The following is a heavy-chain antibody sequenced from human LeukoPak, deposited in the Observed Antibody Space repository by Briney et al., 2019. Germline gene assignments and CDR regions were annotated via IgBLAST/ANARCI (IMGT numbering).Heavy chain of an antibody. D-gene: IGHD5/OR15-5a*01. CDR2: INHSGST. Sequence: PSETLSLTCTVYGGSFSGYYWSWIRQPPGKGLEWIGEINHSGSTNYNPSLKSRVTISVDTSKNQFSLKLSSVTAADTAVYYCARRSRSTIYELYYRWREGTLVTVSS. V-gene: IGHV4-34*01. J-gene: IGHJ1*01. CDR1: GGSFSGYY. CDR3: ARRSRSTIYELYYR.